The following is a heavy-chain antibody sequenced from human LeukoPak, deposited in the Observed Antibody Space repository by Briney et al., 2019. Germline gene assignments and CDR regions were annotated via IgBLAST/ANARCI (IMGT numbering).Heavy chain of an antibody. V-gene: IGHV3-74*01. J-gene: IGHJ3*02. CDR1: GFTFSSYW. Sequence: PGGSLRLSCAASGFTFSSYWMHWVRQAPGKGLVWVSRINSVESSTTYADSVKGRFTISRDNAKNTLYLQMNSLRVEDTAVYYCVKGGYYLLNAFDMWGQGTIVTVSS. D-gene: IGHD3-22*01. CDR2: INSVESST. CDR3: VKGGYYLLNAFDM.